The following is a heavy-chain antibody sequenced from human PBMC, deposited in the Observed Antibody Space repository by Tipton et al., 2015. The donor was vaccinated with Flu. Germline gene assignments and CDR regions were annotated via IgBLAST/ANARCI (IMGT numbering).Heavy chain of an antibody. Sequence: SLRLSCAASGFTVSSNYMSWVRQAPGKGLEWVSVIYSGGSTYYADSVKGRFTISRDNSKNTLYLQMNSLRAEDTAVYYCAREGDGDYRSGRFDYWGQGTLVTVSS. CDR1: GFTVSSNY. V-gene: IGHV3-53*01. D-gene: IGHD4-17*01. CDR2: IYSGGST. J-gene: IGHJ4*02. CDR3: AREGDGDYRSGRFDY.